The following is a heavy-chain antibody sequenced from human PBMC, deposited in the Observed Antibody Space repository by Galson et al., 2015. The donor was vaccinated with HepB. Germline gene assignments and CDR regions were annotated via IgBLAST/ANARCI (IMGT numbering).Heavy chain of an antibody. CDR1: GFTFSSYD. V-gene: IGHV3-13*04. CDR2: IGTAGDT. D-gene: IGHD3-10*01. CDR3: ARGLYYGSGVPFFQH. Sequence: SLRLSCAASGFTFSSYDMHWVRQATGKGLEWVSAIGTAGDTYYPGSVKGRFTISRENAKNSLYLQMNSLRAGDTAVYYCARGLYYGSGVPFFQHWGQGTLVTVSS. J-gene: IGHJ1*01.